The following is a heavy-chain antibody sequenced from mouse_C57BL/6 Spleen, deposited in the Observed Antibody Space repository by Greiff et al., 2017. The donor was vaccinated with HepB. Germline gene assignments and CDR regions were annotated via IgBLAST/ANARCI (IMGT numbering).Heavy chain of an antibody. CDR2: ISNGGGST. V-gene: IGHV5-12*01. J-gene: IGHJ1*03. CDR3: ARPPLWLDWYFDV. Sequence: EVMLVESGGGLVQPGGSLKLSCAASGFTFSDYYMYWVRQTPEKRLEWVAYISNGGGSTYYPDTVKGRFTISRDNAKNTLYLQMSRLKSEDTAMYYCARPPLWLDWYFDVWGTGTTVTVSS. CDR1: GFTFSDYY. D-gene: IGHD2-2*01.